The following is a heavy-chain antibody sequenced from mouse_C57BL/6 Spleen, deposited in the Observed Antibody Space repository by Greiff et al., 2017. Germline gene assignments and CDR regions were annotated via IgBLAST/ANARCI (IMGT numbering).Heavy chain of an antibody. V-gene: IGHV5-4*01. J-gene: IGHJ4*01. CDR2: ISDGGSYT. Sequence: EVHLVESGGGLVKPGGSLKLSCAASGFTFSSYAMSWVRQTPEKRLEWVETISDGGSYTYNPDNVKGRFTISRDNAKNNLYLQMSHLKSEDTAMYYCARDRGTTVGMDYWGQGTSVTVSS. CDR3: ARDRGTTVGMDY. CDR1: GFTFSSYA. D-gene: IGHD1-1*01.